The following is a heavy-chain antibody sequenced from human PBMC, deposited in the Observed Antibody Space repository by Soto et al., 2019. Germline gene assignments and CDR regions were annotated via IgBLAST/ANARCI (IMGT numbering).Heavy chain of an antibody. V-gene: IGHV4-4*02. CDR3: ATTSTSGTRFDY. CDR1: GGSISTSNW. Sequence: QVQLQESGPGLVKPSGTLSLTCAVSGGSISTSNWWSWVRQPPGKGLEWIGEVYHSGSTNYNPSFKSRVAMSVDKSKNPFSLQLNSVPAADTAVYYCATTSTSGTRFDYWGQGSLVTVSS. CDR2: VYHSGST. D-gene: IGHD1-1*01. J-gene: IGHJ4*02.